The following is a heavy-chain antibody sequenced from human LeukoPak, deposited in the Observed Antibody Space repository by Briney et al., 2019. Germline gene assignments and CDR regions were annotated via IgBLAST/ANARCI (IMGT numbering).Heavy chain of an antibody. Sequence: GGSLRLSCAASGFTFSSYGMHWVRQAPGKGLEWVAIIWYDGSNKYYADSVKGRFTISRDNSKNTLYLQMNSLRAEDTAVYYCAREFGKYYFDYWGQGTLVTVTS. D-gene: IGHD3-16*01. CDR1: GFTFSSYG. CDR2: IWYDGSNK. CDR3: AREFGKYYFDY. V-gene: IGHV3-33*01. J-gene: IGHJ4*02.